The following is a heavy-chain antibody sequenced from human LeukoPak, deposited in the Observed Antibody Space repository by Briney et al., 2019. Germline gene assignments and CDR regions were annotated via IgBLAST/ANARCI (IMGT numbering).Heavy chain of an antibody. CDR2: ISAYNGNT. J-gene: IGHJ4*02. D-gene: IGHD4-11*01. Sequence: ASVKVSCKASGYTFTSYGISWVRQATGQGLEWMGWISAYNGNTNYAQKLQGKGTMTTDTSTSTAYMELRSLRSDDTAVYYCARDDYPTHPGDYWGQGTLVTVSS. CDR1: GYTFTSYG. CDR3: ARDDYPTHPGDY. V-gene: IGHV1-18*04.